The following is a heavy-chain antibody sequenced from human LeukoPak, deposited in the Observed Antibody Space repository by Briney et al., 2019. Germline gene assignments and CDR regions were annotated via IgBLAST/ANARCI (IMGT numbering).Heavy chain of an antibody. Sequence: GGSLRLACAASGFTFSSYAMSWVRQAPGKGLEWVSAISGSGGSTYYADSVKGRFTISRDNSKNTLYLQMNSLRAEDTAVYYCASGLYGSGSYYIAPLYWGQGTLVTVSS. CDR1: GFTFSSYA. D-gene: IGHD3-10*01. J-gene: IGHJ4*02. CDR3: ASGLYGSGSYYIAPLY. CDR2: ISGSGGST. V-gene: IGHV3-23*01.